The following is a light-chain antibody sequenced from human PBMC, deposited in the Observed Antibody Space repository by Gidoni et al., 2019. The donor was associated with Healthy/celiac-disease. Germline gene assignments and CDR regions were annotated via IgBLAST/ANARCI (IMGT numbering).Light chain of an antibody. V-gene: IGLV3-1*01. Sequence: SYELTKPPSVSVSPGQTASITCSGDKLGDKYACWYQQKPGQSPVLVIYQDTKRPSGIPERFSGSNSGNTATLTISGTQAMDEADYYCQAWHSSTVVFGGGTKLTVL. J-gene: IGLJ2*01. CDR2: QDT. CDR1: KLGDKY. CDR3: QAWHSSTVV.